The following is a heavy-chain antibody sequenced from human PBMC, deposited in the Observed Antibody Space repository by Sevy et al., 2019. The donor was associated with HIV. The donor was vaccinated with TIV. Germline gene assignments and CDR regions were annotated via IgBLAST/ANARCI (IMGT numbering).Heavy chain of an antibody. CDR2: IKQDGSEK. Sequence: GGSLRLSCAASGFXLSRYWMNWVRQAQGKGLEWVANIKQDGSEKYYVESVKGRFTISRDNAENSLYLQMNSLRAEDTAVYYCVREGTAVTARAFEYWGQGTLVTVSS. J-gene: IGHJ4*02. CDR3: VREGTAVTARAFEY. V-gene: IGHV3-7*01. D-gene: IGHD4-17*01. CDR1: GFXLSRYW.